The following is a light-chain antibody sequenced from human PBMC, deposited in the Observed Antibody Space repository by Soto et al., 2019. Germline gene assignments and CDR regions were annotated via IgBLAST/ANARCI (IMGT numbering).Light chain of an antibody. J-gene: IGKJ1*01. CDR3: QQYYTTPWT. CDR1: QNILYSSNNKNY. Sequence: DIVMTQSPDSLAVSLSERATINCKSSQNILYSSNNKNYLAWYQQKAGQPPKLLIYWASTRESGVPDRFSGSGSGTDFTLTISSLQAEDVAIYYCQQYYTTPWTFGQGTKVEIK. CDR2: WAS. V-gene: IGKV4-1*01.